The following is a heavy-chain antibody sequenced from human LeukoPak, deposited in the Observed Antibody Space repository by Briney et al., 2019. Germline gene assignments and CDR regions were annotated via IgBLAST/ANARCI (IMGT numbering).Heavy chain of an antibody. J-gene: IGHJ4*02. Sequence: TGGSLRLSCAASGFTFSSYGMPWVRQAPGKGLEWVAIIWNDGSNKYYADSVKGRFTISRDNSKNTLYLQMNSLRAEDTAVYYCAREYCSSTSCLFDYWGQGILVTVSS. V-gene: IGHV3-33*01. CDR2: IWNDGSNK. CDR1: GFTFSSYG. D-gene: IGHD2-2*01. CDR3: AREYCSSTSCLFDY.